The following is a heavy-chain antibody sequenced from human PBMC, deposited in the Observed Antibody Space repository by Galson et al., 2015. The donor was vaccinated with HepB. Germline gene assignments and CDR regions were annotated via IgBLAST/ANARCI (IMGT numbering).Heavy chain of an antibody. Sequence: SLRLSCAASGFTFSSYGMHWVRQAPGKGLEWVAVISYDGSNKYYADSVKGRFTISRDNSKNTLYLQMNSLRVEDTAVYYCASPGVEMATATVDYWGQGTLVTVSS. CDR2: ISYDGSNK. CDR1: GFTFSSYG. V-gene: IGHV3-30*03. CDR3: ASPGVEMATATVDY. J-gene: IGHJ4*02. D-gene: IGHD5-24*01.